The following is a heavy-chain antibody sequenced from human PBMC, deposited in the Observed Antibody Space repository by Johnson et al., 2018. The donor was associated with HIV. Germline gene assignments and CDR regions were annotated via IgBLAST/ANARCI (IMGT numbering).Heavy chain of an antibody. V-gene: IGHV3-11*04. Sequence: VHLVESGGSLVKPGGSMRLSCAASGFTFTDYFMTCIRQAPGKGLEWVSHISTSGGGIYYADSVKGRFTISRDNARNSLYLQMNSLRAEDTAVYNCARDLVGGSYLLGAFDIWGQGTMVTVSS. D-gene: IGHD1-26*01. CDR2: ISTSGGGI. CDR3: ARDLVGGSYLLGAFDI. J-gene: IGHJ3*02. CDR1: GFTFTDYF.